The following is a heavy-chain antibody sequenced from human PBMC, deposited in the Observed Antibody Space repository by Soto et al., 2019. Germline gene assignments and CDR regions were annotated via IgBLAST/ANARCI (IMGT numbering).Heavy chain of an antibody. CDR2: ISYDGSNK. CDR1: GFTFSSYG. J-gene: IGHJ4*02. D-gene: IGHD4-17*01. CDR3: ANSGLAGRKNVFLGDYGDYFPPGLGY. Sequence: QVQLVESGGGVVQPGRSLRLSCAASGFTFSSYGMHWVRQAPGKGLEWVAVISYDGSNKYYADSVKGRFTISRDNSKNTLYLQMNSLRAEDTAVYYCANSGLAGRKNVFLGDYGDYFPPGLGYWGQGTLVTVSS. V-gene: IGHV3-30*18.